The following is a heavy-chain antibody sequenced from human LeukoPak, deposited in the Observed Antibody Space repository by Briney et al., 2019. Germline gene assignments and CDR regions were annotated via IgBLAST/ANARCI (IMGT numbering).Heavy chain of an antibody. J-gene: IGHJ6*02. CDR1: GLTFSIYA. V-gene: IGHV3-23*01. D-gene: IGHD4-17*01. CDR3: AKSLSGGRTTVTIYGMDV. CDR2: MTGSALPSRT. Sequence: GGSLRLSCVGSGLTFSIYAMSWARQAPGKGLEWVSGMTGSALPSRTHYADSVKGRFTISRDNSKNTLYLQMDSLRADDTAIYYCAKSLSGGRTTVTIYGMDVWGQGTTVTVSS.